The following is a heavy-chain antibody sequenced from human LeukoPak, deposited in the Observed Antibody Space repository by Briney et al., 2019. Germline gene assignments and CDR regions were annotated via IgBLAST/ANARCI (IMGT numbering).Heavy chain of an antibody. V-gene: IGHV1-69*13. Sequence: SVKVSCKASGGTFSSYAISWVRQAPGQGLEWMGGIIPIFGTANYAQKFQGRVTITADESTSTAYMELSSLRSEDTAVYYCARDTSVVVPAAPGYWGQGTLVTVSS. CDR1: GGTFSSYA. CDR3: ARDTSVVVPAAPGY. CDR2: IIPIFGTA. J-gene: IGHJ4*02. D-gene: IGHD2-2*01.